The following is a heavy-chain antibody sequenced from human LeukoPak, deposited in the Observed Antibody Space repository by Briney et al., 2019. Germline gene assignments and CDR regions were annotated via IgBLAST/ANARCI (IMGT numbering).Heavy chain of an antibody. V-gene: IGHV1-18*01. CDR3: ARRVDFWSGSYCYGMDV. Sequence: ASVKVSCKASGYTFTSYGISWVRQAPGQGLEWMGWISAYNGNTNYAQKLQGRVTMTTDTSTSTAYMELRSLRSDDTAVYYCARRVDFWSGSYCYGMDVWGQGTTVTVSS. J-gene: IGHJ6*02. CDR2: ISAYNGNT. CDR1: GYTFTSYG. D-gene: IGHD3-3*01.